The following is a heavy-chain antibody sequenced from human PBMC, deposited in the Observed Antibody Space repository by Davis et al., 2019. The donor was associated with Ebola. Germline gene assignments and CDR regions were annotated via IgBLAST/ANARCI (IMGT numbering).Heavy chain of an antibody. CDR2: INHSGST. Sequence: SQTLSLTCVVYGGSFSGYYWSWIRQPPGKGLEWIGEINHSGSTNYNPSLKSRVTISVDTSKNQFSLKLSSVTAADTAVYYCARGPGIYGMDVWGQGTTVTVSS. CDR1: GGSFSGYY. CDR3: ARGPGIYGMDV. J-gene: IGHJ6*02. V-gene: IGHV4-34*01. D-gene: IGHD2-15*01.